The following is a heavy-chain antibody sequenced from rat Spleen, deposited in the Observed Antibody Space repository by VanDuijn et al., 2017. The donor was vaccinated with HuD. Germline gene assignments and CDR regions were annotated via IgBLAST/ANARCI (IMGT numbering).Heavy chain of an antibody. Sequence: EVQLVESGGGLVQPGRSLKLSCAASGFTYSNYVMAWVSQAPTKGLEWVASISTGGGNTYYRDSVKGRFTISRDNAKNTLYLQMDSLRSEDTATYYCARRSYSVYYFDYWGQGVMVTVSS. CDR2: ISTGGGNT. CDR3: ARRSYSVYYFDY. D-gene: IGHD1-1*01. CDR1: GFTYSNYV. J-gene: IGHJ2*01. V-gene: IGHV5S13*01.